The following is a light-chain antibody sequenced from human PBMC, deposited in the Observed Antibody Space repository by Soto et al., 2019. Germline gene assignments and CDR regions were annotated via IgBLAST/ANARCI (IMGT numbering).Light chain of an antibody. CDR1: TSDVGGYNY. CDR3: SSYTSSSTPYV. J-gene: IGLJ1*01. V-gene: IGLV2-14*01. CDR2: DVS. Sequence: ALTQPASVSGSPGQSITISCTGTTSDVGGYNYVSWFQQHPGKAPKLIIYDVSDRPSGVSNRFSGSKSGNTASLTISGLQAEDEADYFCSSYTSSSTPYVFGTGTKVTVL.